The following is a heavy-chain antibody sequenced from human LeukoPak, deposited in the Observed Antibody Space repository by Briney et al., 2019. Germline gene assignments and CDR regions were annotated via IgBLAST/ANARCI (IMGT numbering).Heavy chain of an antibody. V-gene: IGHV4-59*01. CDR2: IYYSGST. D-gene: IGHD6-19*01. J-gene: IGHJ5*02. CDR1: GGSISSYY. CDR3: AREGEANSSGWYWFDP. Sequence: SETLSLTCTVSGGSISSYYWSWIRQPPGKGLEWIGYIYYSGSTNYNPPLKSRVTISVDTSKNQFSLKLSSVTAADTAVYYCAREGEANSSGWYWFDPWGQGTLVTVSS.